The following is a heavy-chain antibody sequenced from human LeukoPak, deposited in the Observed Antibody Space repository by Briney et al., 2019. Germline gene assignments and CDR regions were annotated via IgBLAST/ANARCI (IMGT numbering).Heavy chain of an antibody. CDR3: ARADSLSYGSGSYYAN. J-gene: IGHJ4*02. Sequence: ASVKVSCKASGYTFTSYDINWVRQATGQGLEWMGWMNPNSGSTGYAQKFQGRVTMTRNTSISTAYMELSSLRSEDTAVYYCARADSLSYGSGSYYANWGQGTLVTVSS. CDR1: GYTFTSYD. CDR2: MNPNSGST. D-gene: IGHD3-10*01. V-gene: IGHV1-8*01.